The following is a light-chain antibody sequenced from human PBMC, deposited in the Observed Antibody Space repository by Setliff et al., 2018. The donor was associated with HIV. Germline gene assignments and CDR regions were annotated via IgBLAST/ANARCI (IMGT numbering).Light chain of an antibody. CDR1: QSVSSN. Sequence: EIVMTQSPATLSASPGERATLSCRASQSVSSNLAWYQQKPGQAPRLLLYGASTRATGIPARFSGSGSGTEFTLTISSLQSEDFAVYYCQQYNNWSTFGQGT. J-gene: IGKJ1*01. CDR2: GAS. CDR3: QQYNNWST. V-gene: IGKV3-15*01.